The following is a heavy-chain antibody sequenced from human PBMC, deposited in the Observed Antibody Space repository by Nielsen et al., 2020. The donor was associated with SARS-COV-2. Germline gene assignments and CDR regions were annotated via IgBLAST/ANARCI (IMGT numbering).Heavy chain of an antibody. Sequence: GESLKISCAASGFTFSSYGMHWVRQAPGKGLEWVAVIWYDGSNKYYADSVRGRFTISRDNAKNSLYLQMNSLRDEDTAVYYCARVDYYGSGSYYSSYYYGMDVWGQGTTVTVSS. CDR3: ARVDYYGSGSYYSSYYYGMDV. CDR1: GFTFSSYG. J-gene: IGHJ6*02. V-gene: IGHV3-33*01. CDR2: IWYDGSNK. D-gene: IGHD3-10*01.